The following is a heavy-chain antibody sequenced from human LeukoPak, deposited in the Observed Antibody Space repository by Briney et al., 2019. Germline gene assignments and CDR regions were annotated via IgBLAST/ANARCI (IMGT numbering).Heavy chain of an antibody. CDR2: IYPGDSDT. Sequence: GESLKISCKGSGYSFTSYWIGWVRQMPGKGLEWMGIIYPGDSDTRYSPSSQGQVTISADKSISTAYLQWSSLKASDTAMYYCARQGSSSSWYRVGFDYWGQGTLVTVSS. CDR1: GYSFTSYW. J-gene: IGHJ4*02. D-gene: IGHD6-13*01. V-gene: IGHV5-51*01. CDR3: ARQGSSSSWYRVGFDY.